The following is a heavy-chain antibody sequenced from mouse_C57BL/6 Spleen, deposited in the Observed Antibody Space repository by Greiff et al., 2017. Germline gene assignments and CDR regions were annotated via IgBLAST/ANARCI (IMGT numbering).Heavy chain of an antibody. J-gene: IGHJ1*03. D-gene: IGHD2-1*01. CDR1: GYTFTDYE. CDR3: TRRHGKGWYFDV. CDR2: IDPETGGT. V-gene: IGHV1-15*01. Sequence: QVQLQQSGAELVRPGASVTLSCKASGYTFTDYEMHWVKQTPVHGLEWIGAIDPETGGTAYNQKFKGKAILTADKSSSTAYMELRSLTSEDSAVYYCTRRHGKGWYFDVWGTGTTVTVSS.